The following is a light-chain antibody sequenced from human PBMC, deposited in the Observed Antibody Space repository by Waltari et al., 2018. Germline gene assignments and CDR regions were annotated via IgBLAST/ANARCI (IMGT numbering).Light chain of an antibody. CDR2: AVS. CDR3: QQSSRTPPWT. V-gene: IGKV1-39*01. CDR1: QSISIY. J-gene: IGKJ1*01. Sequence: DIQMTQSPSSLSASVGDSVTITCRASQSISIYLNWYQQKPGKAPKLLISAVSSLQSGVPSRFSGSGSGTDFALTISSLQPEDCATYYCQQSSRTPPWTFCQGTQVEIK.